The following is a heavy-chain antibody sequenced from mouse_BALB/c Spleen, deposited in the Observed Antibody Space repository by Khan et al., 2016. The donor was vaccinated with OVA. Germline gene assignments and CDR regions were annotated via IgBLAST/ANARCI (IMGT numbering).Heavy chain of an antibody. Sequence: EVQLQESGPSLVKPSQTLSLTCSVTGDSITSGYWSWIRKFPGNKLEYMGYMIYSGNTYYNPSLKSRISITRHTSNNQYYLQLNSVPTEDTATYYCAMSTYRYAFAYWGQGTLVTVSA. CDR2: MIYSGNT. CDR3: AMSTYRYAFAY. V-gene: IGHV3-8*02. J-gene: IGHJ3*01. D-gene: IGHD2-12*01. CDR1: GDSITSGY.